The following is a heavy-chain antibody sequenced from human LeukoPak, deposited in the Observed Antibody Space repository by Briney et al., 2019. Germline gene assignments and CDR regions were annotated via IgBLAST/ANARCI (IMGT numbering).Heavy chain of an antibody. D-gene: IGHD1-26*01. Sequence: SETLSLTCTVSGGSISSYYWSWIRQPPGKGLEWIGYIYTSGSTNYNPSLKSRVTISVDTSKNQFSLKLSSVTAADTAVYYCARFVLASGSYYGFDYWGQGTLVTVSS. CDR1: GGSISSYY. CDR3: ARFVLASGSYYGFDY. V-gene: IGHV4-4*09. J-gene: IGHJ4*02. CDR2: IYTSGST.